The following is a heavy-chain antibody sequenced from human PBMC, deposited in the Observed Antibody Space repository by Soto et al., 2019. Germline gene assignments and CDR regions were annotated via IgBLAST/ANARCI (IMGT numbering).Heavy chain of an antibody. V-gene: IGHV4-59*01. Sequence: SETLSLTCTVSGGSISSYYWSWIRQPPGKGLEWIGYIYYSGSTNYNPSLKSRVTISVDTSKNQFSLKLISVTAADTAVYYCARFLRRVSVSYSDIDYWGQGTLVTVSS. CDR3: ARFLRRVSVSYSDIDY. CDR2: IYYSGST. J-gene: IGHJ4*02. CDR1: GGSISSYY. D-gene: IGHD3-10*01.